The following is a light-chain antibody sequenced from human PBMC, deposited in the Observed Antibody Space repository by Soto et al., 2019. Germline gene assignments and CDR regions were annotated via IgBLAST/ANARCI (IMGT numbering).Light chain of an antibody. J-gene: IGKJ5*01. CDR3: QRGNSFSTA. CDR1: QDIDKW. CDR2: EAT. Sequence: DIQMTQSPSTLSASVGDRVTISCRASQDIDKWVAWYQQRPGTAPKLLIYEATTLQNGVPSRFSGSGTGTDFSLTISSLQPDDSAIYFCQRGNSFSTAFGQGTRLVIK. V-gene: IGKV1D-12*01.